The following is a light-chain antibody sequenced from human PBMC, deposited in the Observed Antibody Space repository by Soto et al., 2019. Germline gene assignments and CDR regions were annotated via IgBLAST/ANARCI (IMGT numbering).Light chain of an antibody. CDR1: SSDIGDSNF. Sequence: LAQPASVSGSPGQSITISCTGTSSDIGDSNFVSWYQHHPGKAPKLLIYDVSDRPSRISSRFSGSKSANTASLTISGLQAEDEALYYCSSYTSTTTVRFVFGTGTKVTVL. V-gene: IGLV2-14*01. CDR3: SSYTSTTTVRFV. CDR2: DVS. J-gene: IGLJ1*01.